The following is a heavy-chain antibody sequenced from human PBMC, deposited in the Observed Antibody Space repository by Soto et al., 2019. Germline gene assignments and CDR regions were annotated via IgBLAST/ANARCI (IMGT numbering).Heavy chain of an antibody. CDR3: ARDMREWTTVTTKSDY. J-gene: IGHJ4*02. CDR1: GFTFDDYG. D-gene: IGHD4-17*01. Sequence: GGSLRLSCAASGFTFDDYGMSWVRQAPGKGLEWVSGINWNGGSTGYADSVKGRFTISRDNAKNSLYLQMNSLRAEDTALYYCARDMREWTTVTTKSDYWGQGTLVTVSS. CDR2: INWNGGST. V-gene: IGHV3-20*04.